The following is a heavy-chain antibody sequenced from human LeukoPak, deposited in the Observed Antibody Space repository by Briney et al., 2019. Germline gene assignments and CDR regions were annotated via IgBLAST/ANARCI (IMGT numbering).Heavy chain of an antibody. V-gene: IGHV3-23*01. D-gene: IGHD3-10*01. J-gene: IGHJ4*02. CDR3: AKRASGSGTSLYYFDY. Sequence: PGGSLRLSCAASGFTFSSYAMSWVRQAPGKGLEWVSAISGSGGSTYYADSVKGRFTISRDHSKNTLYLQMNSLRAEHTAVYYCAKRASGSGTSLYYFDYWGQGTLVTVSS. CDR2: ISGSGGST. CDR1: GFTFSSYA.